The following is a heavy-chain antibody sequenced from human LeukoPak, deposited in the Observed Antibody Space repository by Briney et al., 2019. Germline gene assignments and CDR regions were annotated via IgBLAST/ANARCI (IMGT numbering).Heavy chain of an antibody. CDR2: IYYSGST. CDR3: ARVPVWSGYYFDY. Sequence: SETLSLTCTVSGGSISSYYWSWIRQPPGKGLEWIGYIYYSGSTNYNPSLKSRVTISVDTSKNQFSLKLSSVTAADTAVYYCARVPVWSGYYFDYWGQGTLVTVSS. D-gene: IGHD3-3*01. CDR1: GGSISSYY. J-gene: IGHJ4*02. V-gene: IGHV4-59*01.